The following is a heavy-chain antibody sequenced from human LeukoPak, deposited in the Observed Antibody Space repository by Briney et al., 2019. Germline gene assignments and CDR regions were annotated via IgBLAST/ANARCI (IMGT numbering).Heavy chain of an antibody. V-gene: IGHV3-21*01. Sequence: GGSLRLSCAASGLTFSSYSMNWVRQAPGKGLEWVSSISSSSSYIYYADSVKGRFTISRDNAKNSLYLQMNSLRAEDTAVYYCARDNRHTNQLHDYWGQGTLVTVSS. J-gene: IGHJ4*02. CDR1: GLTFSSYS. CDR3: ARDNRHTNQLHDY. D-gene: IGHD2-2*01. CDR2: ISSSSSYI.